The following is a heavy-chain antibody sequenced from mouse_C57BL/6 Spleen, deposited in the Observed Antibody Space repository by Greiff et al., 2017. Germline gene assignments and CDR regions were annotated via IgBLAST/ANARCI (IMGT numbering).Heavy chain of an antibody. V-gene: IGHV1-69*01. CDR2: IDPSDSYT. J-gene: IGHJ4*01. CDR1: GYTFTSSW. Sequence: QVQLQQPGAELVMPGASVKLSCKASGYTFTSSWMHWVKQRPGQGLEWIGEIDPSDSYTNYNQKFKGKSTLTVDKSSSTAYMQLSSLTSEDSAVYYCARGGFYYAMDYWGQGTSVTVSS. CDR3: ARGGFYYAMDY.